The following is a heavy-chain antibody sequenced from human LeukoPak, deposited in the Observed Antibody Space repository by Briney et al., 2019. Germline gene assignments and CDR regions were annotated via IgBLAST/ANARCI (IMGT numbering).Heavy chain of an antibody. CDR2: IYYSGST. Sequence: SETLSLTCSVSGDSFSNYYWTWIRQPPGKGLEWIGNIYYSGSTDYNPSLKSRLTISVDTSKNQFSLKLSSVTAADTAVYYCASLIVGATTRDAFDIWGQGTMVTVSS. CDR1: GDSFSNYY. D-gene: IGHD1-26*01. J-gene: IGHJ3*02. V-gene: IGHV4-59*04. CDR3: ASLIVGATTRDAFDI.